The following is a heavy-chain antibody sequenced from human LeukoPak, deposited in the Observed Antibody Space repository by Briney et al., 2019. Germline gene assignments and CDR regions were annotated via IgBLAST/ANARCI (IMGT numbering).Heavy chain of an antibody. J-gene: IGHJ3*02. Sequence: SETLSLTCTVSGGSISSYYWSWIRQPPGKGLEWIGYIYYSGSTNYNPSLKSRVTISVDTSKNQFSLKLSSVTAADTAVYYCARARVGATTAFDIWGQGTMVTVSS. CDR1: GGSISSYY. CDR2: IYYSGST. D-gene: IGHD1-26*01. CDR3: ARARVGATTAFDI. V-gene: IGHV4-59*01.